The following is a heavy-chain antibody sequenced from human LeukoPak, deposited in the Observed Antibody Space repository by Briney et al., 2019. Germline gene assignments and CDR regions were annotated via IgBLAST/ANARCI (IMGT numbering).Heavy chain of an antibody. CDR2: IIPILGIA. D-gene: IGHD3-9*01. Sequence: ASVKVSCKASGGTFSSYAISWVRQAPGQGLEWMGRIIPILGIANYAQKFQGRATITADKSTSTAYMELSSLRSEDTAVYYCANLLTQEDYWGQGTLVTVSS. J-gene: IGHJ4*02. V-gene: IGHV1-69*04. CDR3: ANLLTQEDY. CDR1: GGTFSSYA.